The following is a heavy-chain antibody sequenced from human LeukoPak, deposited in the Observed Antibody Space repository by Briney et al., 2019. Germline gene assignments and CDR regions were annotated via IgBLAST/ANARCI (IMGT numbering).Heavy chain of an antibody. Sequence: PSETLSLTCTVSGGSISSYYWSWIRQPPGKGLEWIGYIYYSVSTNYNPSLKSRVTISVDTSKNQFSLKLSSVTAADTAVYYCARGPPGGKYYMDVWGKGTTVTVSS. CDR3: ARGPPGGKYYMDV. CDR1: GGSISSYY. D-gene: IGHD3-16*01. CDR2: IYYSVST. J-gene: IGHJ6*03. V-gene: IGHV4-59*01.